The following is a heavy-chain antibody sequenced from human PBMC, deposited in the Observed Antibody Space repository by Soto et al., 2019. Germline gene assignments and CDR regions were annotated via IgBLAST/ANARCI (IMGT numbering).Heavy chain of an antibody. CDR2: IIPIFGTA. D-gene: IGHD6-19*01. V-gene: IGHV1-69*13. Sequence: SVKVSCKASGATFSSYAISWVRQAPGQGLEWMGGIIPIFGTANYAQKFQGRVTITADESTSTAYMELSSLRSEDTAVYYCARVLHEGLAPPGIGWFDPWGQGTLVTVSS. CDR1: GATFSSYA. J-gene: IGHJ5*02. CDR3: ARVLHEGLAPPGIGWFDP.